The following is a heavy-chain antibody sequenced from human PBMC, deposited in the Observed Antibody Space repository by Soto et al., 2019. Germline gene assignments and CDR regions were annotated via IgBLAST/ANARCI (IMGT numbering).Heavy chain of an antibody. Sequence: QVQLVESGGGVVQPGTSLRLSCAASGFTSSSFVIHWVRQAPGKGLEWLAVISSDGNYQYYADSVKGRFNISRDNSKKTLYLQVNSLSAEDTAVYFCAKDRGVLYVFDIWGQGTMVTVSS. J-gene: IGHJ3*02. V-gene: IGHV3-30*18. CDR1: GFTSSSFV. CDR3: AKDRGVLYVFDI. CDR2: ISSDGNYQ. D-gene: IGHD3-10*01.